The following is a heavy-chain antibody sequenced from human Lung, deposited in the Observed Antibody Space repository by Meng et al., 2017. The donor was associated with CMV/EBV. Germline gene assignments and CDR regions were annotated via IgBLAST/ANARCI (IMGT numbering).Heavy chain of an antibody. D-gene: IGHD7-27*01. CDR3: ASDNNWGPDY. V-gene: IGHV1-2*02. J-gene: IGHJ4*02. Sequence: ASXXVSCKASGYTFTAHYFHWVRQAPGQGLEWMGWIHPHRGDTNYAQQFQGRVTLTRDTSINTGYMELTRLTSDDTAVYYWASDNNWGPDYWGQGTLVTVSS. CDR2: IHPHRGDT. CDR1: GYTFTAHY.